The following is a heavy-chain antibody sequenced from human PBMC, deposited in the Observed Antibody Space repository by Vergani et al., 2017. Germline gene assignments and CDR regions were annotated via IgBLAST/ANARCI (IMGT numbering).Heavy chain of an antibody. V-gene: IGHV4-38-2*01. J-gene: IGHJ4*02. CDR3: ARQETAMVPYYFDY. CDR2: IYHSGST. CDR1: GYSISSGYY. D-gene: IGHD5-18*01. Sequence: QVQLQESGPGLVKPSETLSLTCAVSGYSISSGYYWGWIRQPPGKGLEWIGSIYHSGSTYYNPSLKSRVTISVDTSKNQFSLKLSSVTAADTAVYYWARQETAMVPYYFDYWGQGTLVTVSS.